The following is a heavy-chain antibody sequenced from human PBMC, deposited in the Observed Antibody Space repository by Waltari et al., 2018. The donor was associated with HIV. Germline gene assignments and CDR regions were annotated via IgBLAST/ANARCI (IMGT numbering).Heavy chain of an antibody. CDR3: ARDTRRDYDSSGNLGYRGDY. CDR1: GGTFSSYA. V-gene: IGHV1-69*01. D-gene: IGHD3-22*01. CDR2: IIPIFGTA. J-gene: IGHJ4*02. Sequence: QLVQSGAEVKKPGSSVKVSCKASGGTFSSYAISWVRQAPGQGLEWMGGIIPIFGTANYAQKFQGRVTITADESTSTAYMELSSLRSEDTAVYYCARDTRRDYDSSGNLGYRGDYWGQGTLVTVSS.